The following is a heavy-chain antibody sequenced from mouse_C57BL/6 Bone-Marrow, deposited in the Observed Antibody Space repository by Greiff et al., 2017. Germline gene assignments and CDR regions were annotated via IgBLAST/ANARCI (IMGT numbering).Heavy chain of an antibody. Sequence: DVMLVESGGDLVKPGGSLKLSCAASGFTFSSYGMSWVRQTPDKRLEWVATISSGGSYTYYPDSVKGRFTISRDNAKNTLYLQMSSLKSEDTAMYYCARLLLITGYFDVWGTVTTVTVSS. J-gene: IGHJ1*03. CDR1: GFTFSSYG. V-gene: IGHV5-6*02. CDR2: ISSGGSYT. D-gene: IGHD2-4*01. CDR3: ARLLLITGYFDV.